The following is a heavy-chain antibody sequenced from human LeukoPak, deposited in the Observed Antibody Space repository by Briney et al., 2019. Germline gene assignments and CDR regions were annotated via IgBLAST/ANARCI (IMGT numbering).Heavy chain of an antibody. CDR2: ISAYNGNT. CDR3: ARGDVVVVAAGGMYFQH. D-gene: IGHD2-15*01. V-gene: IGHV1-18*01. J-gene: IGHJ1*01. CDR1: GYTFTSYG. Sequence: GASVKVSCKASGYTFTSYGISWVRQAPGQGLEWMGWISAYNGNTNYAQKLQGRVTMTTDTSTSTAYMELRSLRSDDTAVYYCARGDVVVVAAGGMYFQHWGQGTLVTVSS.